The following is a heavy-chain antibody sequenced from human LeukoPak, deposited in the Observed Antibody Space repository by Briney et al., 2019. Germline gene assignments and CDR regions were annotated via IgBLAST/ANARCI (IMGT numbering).Heavy chain of an antibody. J-gene: IGHJ3*02. Sequence: ASVKVSCKTSGYTFTSYGISWVRQAPGQGLEWTGWISAYNGNTNYAQKLQGRVTMTTDTSTSTAYMELRSLRSDDTAVYYCARDLYSSRTNDAFVIWGQGTMVAVSS. CDR3: ARDLYSSRTNDAFVI. CDR2: ISAYNGNT. CDR1: GYTFTSYG. D-gene: IGHD6-13*01. V-gene: IGHV1-18*01.